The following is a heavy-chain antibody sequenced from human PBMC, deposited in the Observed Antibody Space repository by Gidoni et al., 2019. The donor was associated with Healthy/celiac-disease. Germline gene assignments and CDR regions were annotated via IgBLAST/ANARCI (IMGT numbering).Heavy chain of an antibody. Sequence: EVQLLESGGGLVQPGGSLRLSCAAYGFTFSSYAMSWVRQAPGKGLEWVSAISGSGGSTYYADSVKGRFTISRDNSKNTLYLQMNSLRAEDTAVYYCANSGDYVTYFDLWGRGTLVTVSS. CDR3: ANSGDYVTYFDL. V-gene: IGHV3-23*01. CDR1: GFTFSSYA. J-gene: IGHJ2*01. D-gene: IGHD4-17*01. CDR2: ISGSGGST.